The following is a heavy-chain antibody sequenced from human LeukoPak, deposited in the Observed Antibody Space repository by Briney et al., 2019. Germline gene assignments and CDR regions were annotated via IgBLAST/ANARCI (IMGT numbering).Heavy chain of an antibody. J-gene: IGHJ5*02. D-gene: IGHD1-26*01. CDR2: IIPIFGTA. CDR3: ASDIVGASLNWFDP. Sequence: SVTVSCKASGGTFSSYAISWVRQAPGQGLEWMGGIIPIFGTANYAQKFQGRVTITADESTSTAYTELSSLRSEDTAVYYCASDIVGASLNWFDPWGQGTLVTVS. V-gene: IGHV1-69*13. CDR1: GGTFSSYA.